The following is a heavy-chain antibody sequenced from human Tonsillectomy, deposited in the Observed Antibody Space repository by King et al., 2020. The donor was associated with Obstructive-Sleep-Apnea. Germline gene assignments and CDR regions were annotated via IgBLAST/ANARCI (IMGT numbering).Heavy chain of an antibody. D-gene: IGHD4-17*01. V-gene: IGHV4-39*07. CDR3: GREDYGDFECAY. CDR1: GGSISSSDYY. J-gene: IGHJ4*02. CDR2: IYYSGST. Sequence: QLQESGPGLVKPSETLSLTCTVSGGSISSSDYYWGWIRQPPGKGLEWIGSIYYSGSTYYNPSLKSRVTISLDTSKNHFSLRLSSLTAADTAVYYCGREDYGDFECAYWGQGTLVTVSS.